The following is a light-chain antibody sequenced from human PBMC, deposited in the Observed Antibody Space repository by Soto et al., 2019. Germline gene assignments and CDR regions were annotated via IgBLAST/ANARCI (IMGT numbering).Light chain of an antibody. Sequence: NQMTQSPSTLPASVGDRVTITGRASQTISTWMAWYQQKPGKAPKLLVYDASTLQSGVASRFSGSGSGTYFTLTISSLQPEDVVTYYCKHCYSPPITFGGVTRVDI. CDR3: KHCYSPPIT. V-gene: IGKV1-5*01. CDR1: QTISTW. CDR2: DAS. J-gene: IGKJ4*01.